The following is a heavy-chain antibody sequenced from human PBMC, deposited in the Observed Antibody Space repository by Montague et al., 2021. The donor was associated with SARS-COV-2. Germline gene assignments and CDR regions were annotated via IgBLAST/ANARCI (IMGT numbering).Heavy chain of an antibody. J-gene: IGHJ3*02. Sequence: SETLSLTCTVSGGSISSYYWSWIRQPPGRGLEWIGEISDIRSTTYNPSLESRLTTSVDRSKDQFSLRLTSVTAADTAVYYCVRERECSGGSCYGPDDDAFDIWGQGTVVTVSS. CDR1: GGSISSYY. CDR2: ISDIRST. V-gene: IGHV4-59*12. CDR3: VRERECSGGSCYGPDDDAFDI. D-gene: IGHD2-15*01.